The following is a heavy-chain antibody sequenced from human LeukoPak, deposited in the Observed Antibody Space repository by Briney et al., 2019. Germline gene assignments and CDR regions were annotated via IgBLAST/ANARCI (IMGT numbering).Heavy chain of an antibody. D-gene: IGHD6-19*01. CDR3: ARGGQWLVYYFDY. Sequence: PGGSLRLSCAASGFTFSSYWMSWVRQAPGKGLEWVANIKQDGSEKYYVDSVKGRFTISRDNAKNSLCLQMNSLRAEDTAVYYCARGGQWLVYYFDYWGQGTLVTVSS. V-gene: IGHV3-7*04. CDR1: GFTFSSYW. J-gene: IGHJ4*02. CDR2: IKQDGSEK.